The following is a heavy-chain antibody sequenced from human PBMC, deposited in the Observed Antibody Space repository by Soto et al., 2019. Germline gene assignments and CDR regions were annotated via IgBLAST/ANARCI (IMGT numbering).Heavy chain of an antibody. CDR1: GFTFSSYW. D-gene: IGHD3-3*01. Sequence: GGSLRLSCAASGFTFSSYWMSWVRQAPGKGLEWVANIKQDGSEKYYVDSVKGRFTISRDNVKNSLYLQMNSLRAEDTAVYYCARIFLGAEYYYYYYMDVWGKGTTVTVSS. CDR3: ARIFLGAEYYYYYYMDV. V-gene: IGHV3-7*01. J-gene: IGHJ6*03. CDR2: IKQDGSEK.